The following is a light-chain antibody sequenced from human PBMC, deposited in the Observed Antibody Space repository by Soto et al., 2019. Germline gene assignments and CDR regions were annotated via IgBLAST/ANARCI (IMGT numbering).Light chain of an antibody. J-gene: IGKJ1*01. V-gene: IGKV1-39*01. Sequence: DTQMTQSPSSLSASVGDRVTISCRASQNVRSYLNWYQQKPGKAPKLLIYETSTLESGVPSRFSADGYGADFTLSISSLEPEDFATYYCQQTFSLPRSFGPGTKVEI. CDR2: ETS. CDR1: QNVRSY. CDR3: QQTFSLPRS.